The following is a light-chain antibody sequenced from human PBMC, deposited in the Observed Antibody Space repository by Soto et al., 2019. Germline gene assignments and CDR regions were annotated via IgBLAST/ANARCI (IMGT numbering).Light chain of an antibody. CDR2: GAS. J-gene: IGKJ2*01. CDR1: QSVSSN. Sequence: EIVMTQSPATLSVSPGGRATLSCRASQSVSSNLAWYEQKPGQAPRLLIYGASTRATGIPARFSGSGSGIEFTLPISSLQSEDFAVYYCQQYNNWPPYTFGQGPKLEIK. V-gene: IGKV3-15*01. CDR3: QQYNNWPPYT.